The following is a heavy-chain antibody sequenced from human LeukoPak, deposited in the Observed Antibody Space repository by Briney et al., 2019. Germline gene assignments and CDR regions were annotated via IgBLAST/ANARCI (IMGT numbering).Heavy chain of an antibody. CDR3: ARYSSGWYHLDY. D-gene: IGHD6-19*01. CDR1: GGTFSSYA. CDR2: ISAYNGNT. J-gene: IGHJ4*02. Sequence: GASVKVSCKASGGTFSSYAISWVRQAPGQGLEWMGWISAYNGNTNYAQKLQGRVTMTTDTSTSTAYMELRSLRSDDTAVYYCARYSSGWYHLDYWGQGTLVTVSS. V-gene: IGHV1-18*01.